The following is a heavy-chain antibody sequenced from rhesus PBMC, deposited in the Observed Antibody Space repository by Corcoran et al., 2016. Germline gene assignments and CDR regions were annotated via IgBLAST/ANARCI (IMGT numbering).Heavy chain of an antibody. V-gene: IGHV4S10*01. Sequence: QVQLQESGPGVVKPSETLSLPCAVSGGSISDRYRWSWLRQPPGKGLEWIGYIYGSSTSTNDNPSLKSRVTTSKDTSKNQFSLKLSSVTAADTAVYYCARGIGYYWGQGVLVTVSS. CDR3: ARGIGYY. J-gene: IGHJ4*01. CDR1: GGSISDRYR. D-gene: IGHD2-15*01. CDR2: IYGSSTST.